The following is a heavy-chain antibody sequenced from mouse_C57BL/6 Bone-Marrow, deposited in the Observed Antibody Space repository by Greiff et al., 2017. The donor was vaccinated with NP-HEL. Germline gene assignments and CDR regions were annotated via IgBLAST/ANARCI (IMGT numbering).Heavy chain of an antibody. CDR2: IYPRSGNT. V-gene: IGHV1-81*01. CDR3: ALRCLDY. D-gene: IGHD1-1*01. Sequence: QVQLQQSGAELARPGASVKLSCKASGYTFTSYGISWVKQRTGQGLEWIGEIYPRSGNTYYNEKFKGKATLTADKSSSTAYMELRSLTSEDSAVYFCALRCLDYWGQGTTLTVSS. J-gene: IGHJ2*01. CDR1: GYTFTSYG.